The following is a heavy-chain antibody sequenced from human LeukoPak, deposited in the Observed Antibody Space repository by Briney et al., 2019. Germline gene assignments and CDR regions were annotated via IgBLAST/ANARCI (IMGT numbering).Heavy chain of an antibody. CDR1: GFTFSSTW. Sequence: GGSLRLSCAASGFTFSSTWMHWVRQAPGKGLEWVSLISWDGGTTYYTDSLKGRFTISRDNRKNSLYLQMNSLIAEDTALYYCAKGKRYFDWLSPADYWGQGTQVTVSS. V-gene: IGHV3-43D*03. CDR2: ISWDGGTT. J-gene: IGHJ4*02. CDR3: AKGKRYFDWLSPADY. D-gene: IGHD3-9*01.